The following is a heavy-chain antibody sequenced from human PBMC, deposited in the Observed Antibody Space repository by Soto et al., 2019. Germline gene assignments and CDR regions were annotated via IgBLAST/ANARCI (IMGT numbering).Heavy chain of an antibody. J-gene: IGHJ2*01. V-gene: IGHV3-74*01. CDR3: ARGMQGSRYFDL. CDR2: VTNGESST. Sequence: EVQLVESGGGLVQPGGSLRLSCAASGFIFSSYWMHWVRQAPGKGLVWVSRVTNGESSTSYADSVKGSFTVSRDNDRNTLYLQLDIMRVKDTAVYYCARGMQGSRYFDLWGRGTLVTVSS. CDR1: GFIFSSYW.